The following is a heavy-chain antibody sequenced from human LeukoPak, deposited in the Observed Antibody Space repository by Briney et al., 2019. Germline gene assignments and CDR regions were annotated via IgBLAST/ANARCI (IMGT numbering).Heavy chain of an antibody. D-gene: IGHD4-17*01. CDR1: GFIFSSYA. Sequence: GGSLRLSCAASGFIFSSYAMSWVRQAPGKGLEWVSAISGSGGATYYADSVKGRFSISRDNSKNTLYLQMSSLTAEDAAVYYCAKDPNGDYVGAFDSWGQGTMVTVSS. CDR2: ISGSGGAT. J-gene: IGHJ3*02. V-gene: IGHV3-23*01. CDR3: AKDPNGDYVGAFDS.